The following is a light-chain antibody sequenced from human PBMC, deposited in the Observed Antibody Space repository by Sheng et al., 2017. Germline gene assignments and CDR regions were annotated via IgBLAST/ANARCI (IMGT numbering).Light chain of an antibody. CDR1: QSVLYSSNNKNY. CDR3: QQYYSIPVT. J-gene: IGKJ1*01. Sequence: DIVMTQSPDSLAVSLGERATINCKSSQSVLYSSNNKNYLAWYQQKPGQPPKLLIYWASTGIRVLTDSVAAGLGQYFTLTISTLQAEDVAVYYCQQYYSIPVTFGQGTKVEIK. CDR2: WAS. V-gene: IGKV4-1*01.